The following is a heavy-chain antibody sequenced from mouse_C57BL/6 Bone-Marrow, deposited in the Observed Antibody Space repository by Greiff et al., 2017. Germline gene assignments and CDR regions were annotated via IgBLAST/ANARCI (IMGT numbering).Heavy chain of an antibody. J-gene: IGHJ4*01. CDR2: ISYSGST. D-gene: IGHD2-3*01. V-gene: IGHV3-8*01. CDR3: ARYIGDGYYVGAMDY. Sequence: EVKLMESGPGLAKPSQTLSLTCSVTGYSITSDYWNWIRKFPGNKLEYMGYISYSGSTYYNPSLKSRISITRDTSKNQYYLQLNSVTTEDTATDYCARYIGDGYYVGAMDYWGQGTSVTVSS. CDR1: GYSITSDY.